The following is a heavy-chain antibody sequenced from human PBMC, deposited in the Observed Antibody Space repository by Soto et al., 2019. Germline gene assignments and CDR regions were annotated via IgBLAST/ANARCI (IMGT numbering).Heavy chain of an antibody. CDR3: AKGTTVTKHPTGWYFDL. J-gene: IGHJ2*01. D-gene: IGHD4-17*01. V-gene: IGHV3-30*18. CDR2: ISYDGSNK. CDR1: GFTHSSHG. Sequence: GGSLRLSCAASGFTHSSHGMHWVRQAPGKGLEWVAVISYDGSNKYYVDSVKGRFTISRDNSKNTLYLRMNSLRVEDTAVYYCAKGTTVTKHPTGWYFDLWGRGTLVTVSS.